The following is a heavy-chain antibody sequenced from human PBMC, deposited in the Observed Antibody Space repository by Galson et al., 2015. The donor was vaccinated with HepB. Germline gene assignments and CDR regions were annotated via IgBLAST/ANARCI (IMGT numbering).Heavy chain of an antibody. CDR1: GFTVSSNY. Sequence: SLRLSCAASGFTVSSNYMSWVRQTPGQGLEWVSVIYTGGNTYYADSVKGRFTISRDNSKNTLYLQMNSLRGEDTAVYYCARDSLVSGTSHHAFDIWGQGTLVTVSS. CDR3: ARDSLVSGTSHHAFDI. V-gene: IGHV3-66*02. J-gene: IGHJ3*02. CDR2: IYTGGNT. D-gene: IGHD1-26*01.